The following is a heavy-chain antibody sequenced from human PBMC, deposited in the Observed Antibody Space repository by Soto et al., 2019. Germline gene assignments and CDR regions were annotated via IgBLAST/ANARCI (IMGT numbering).Heavy chain of an antibody. J-gene: IGHJ6*02. CDR3: ARSYYYGSASYYNTYYYGMDV. Sequence: QVQLVQSGAEVKKPGSSVKVSCKASGGTFSSYAISWVRQAPGQGLEWMGGIIPIFGTANYAQKFQGRVTITEDQSTSTANMELSSLRSEDTAVYYCARSYYYGSASYYNTYYYGMDVWGQGTTVTVSS. CDR2: IIPIFGTA. V-gene: IGHV1-69*01. D-gene: IGHD3-10*01. CDR1: GGTFSSYA.